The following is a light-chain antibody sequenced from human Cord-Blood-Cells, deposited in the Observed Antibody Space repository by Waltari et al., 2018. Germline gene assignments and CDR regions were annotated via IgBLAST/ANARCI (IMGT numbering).Light chain of an antibody. CDR1: SSDVGGYHY. J-gene: IGLJ2*01. CDR2: DVS. CDR3: CSYAGSYNVV. Sequence: QSALTQPRSVSGSPGQSVTISCTGTSSDVGGYHYVSWSHQHPGKAPKLMIYDVSKRPSGVPDRFSGSKSGNTASLTISGLQAEDEADYYCCSYAGSYNVVFGGGTKLTVL. V-gene: IGLV2-11*01.